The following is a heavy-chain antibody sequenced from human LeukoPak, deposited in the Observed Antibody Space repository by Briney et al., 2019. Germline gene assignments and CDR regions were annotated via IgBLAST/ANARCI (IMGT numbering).Heavy chain of an antibody. CDR2: IRGSGGST. D-gene: IGHD3-16*01. V-gene: IGHV3-23*01. CDR3: AKDLGPTDDAFDI. CDR1: GFTFSSYA. Sequence: GGSLRLSCAASGFTFSSYAMSWVRQAPGKGREWGSAIRGSGGSTYYADSVKGRFTISRDNSKNTLYLQMNSLRAEDTAVYYCAKDLGPTDDAFDIWGQGTMVTVSS. J-gene: IGHJ3*02.